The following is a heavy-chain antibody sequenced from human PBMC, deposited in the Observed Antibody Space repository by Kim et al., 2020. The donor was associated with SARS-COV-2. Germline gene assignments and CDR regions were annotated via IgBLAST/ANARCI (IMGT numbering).Heavy chain of an antibody. V-gene: IGHV1-2*02. J-gene: IGHJ6*02. Sequence: ASVKVSCKASGYTFTAYYMHWVRQAPGQGLEWMGWINPKSGGTSYAQKFQGRVTMATDTSISTAYMELSRLTSDDTALYYCARAPLLTGWVVDVWGQGTTVTVSS. CDR2: INPKSGGT. D-gene: IGHD3-9*01. CDR3: ARAPLLTGWVVDV. CDR1: GYTFTAYY.